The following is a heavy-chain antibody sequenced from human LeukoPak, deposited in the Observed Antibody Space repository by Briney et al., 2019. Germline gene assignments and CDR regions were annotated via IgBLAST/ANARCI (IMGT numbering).Heavy chain of an antibody. CDR1: GGSISSGSYY. CDR3: ARVPAAYPNWFDP. V-gene: IGHV4-61*02. Sequence: SQTLSLTCTVSGGSISSGSYYWSWIRQPAGKGLEWIGRIYTSGSTNYNPSLKSRVTISVDTSKNQFSLKLSSVTAADTAVYYCARVPAAYPNWFDPWGQGTLVTVSS. CDR2: IYTSGST. D-gene: IGHD2-2*01. J-gene: IGHJ5*02.